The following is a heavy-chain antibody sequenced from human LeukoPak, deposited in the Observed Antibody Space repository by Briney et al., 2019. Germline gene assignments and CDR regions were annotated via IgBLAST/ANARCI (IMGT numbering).Heavy chain of an antibody. CDR3: ARDLTPYYYDSSGSFDI. V-gene: IGHV4-39*07. Sequence: PSETLSLTCTVSGGSISSSSYYWGWIRQPPGKGLEWIGSIYHSGSTYYNPSLKSRVTISEDTSKNQFSLKLRSVTAADTAVYYCARDLTPYYYDSSGSFDIWGQGTMVTVSS. CDR1: GGSISSSSYY. D-gene: IGHD3-22*01. J-gene: IGHJ3*02. CDR2: IYHSGST.